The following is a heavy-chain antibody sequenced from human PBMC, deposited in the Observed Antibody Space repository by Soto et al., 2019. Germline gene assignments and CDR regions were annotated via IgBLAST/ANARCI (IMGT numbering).Heavy chain of an antibody. CDR1: GFTFSSYE. D-gene: IGHD4-17*01. CDR3: ARDSPDYGDTPLRVIGYYGMDV. V-gene: IGHV3-48*03. CDR2: ISSSGSTI. J-gene: IGHJ6*02. Sequence: EVQLVESGGGLVQPGGSLRLSCAASGFTFSSYEMNWVRQAPGKGLVWVSYISSSGSTIYDADSVKGRFTISRDNAKNSLYLQMNSLRAEDTAVYYCARDSPDYGDTPLRVIGYYGMDVWGQGTTVTVSS.